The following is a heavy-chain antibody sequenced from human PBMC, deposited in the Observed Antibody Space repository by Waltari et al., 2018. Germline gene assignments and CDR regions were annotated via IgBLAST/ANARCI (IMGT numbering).Heavy chain of an antibody. V-gene: IGHV4-34*01. D-gene: IGHD7-27*01. CDR3: ARGLGTEVYWYFDL. J-gene: IGHJ2*01. CDR2: INHSGST. Sequence: QVQLQQWGAGLLKPSETLSLTCAVYGGSFSGYYWSWIRQPPGKGLEWIGEINHSGSTNSNPPLKSRVTISVDTSKNQFSLKLSSVTAADTAVYYCARGLGTEVYWYFDLWGRGTLVTVSS. CDR1: GGSFSGYY.